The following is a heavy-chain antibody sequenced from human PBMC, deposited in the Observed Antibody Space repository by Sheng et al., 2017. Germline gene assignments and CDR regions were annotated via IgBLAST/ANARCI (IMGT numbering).Heavy chain of an antibody. CDR1: GFTFSRYG. V-gene: IGHV3-23*04. D-gene: IGHD6-6*01. CDR2: ISGSGGST. J-gene: IGHJ6*03. CDR3: AKGSGYSSSSHMDV. Sequence: EVQLVESGGGLVQPGGTLRLSCAASGFTFSRYGMSWVRQAPGKGLEWVSSISGSGGSTYYADSVKGRFTISRDNSKNTLYLQMNSLRAEDTAVYYCAKGSGYSSSSHMDVWGKGTTVTVSS.